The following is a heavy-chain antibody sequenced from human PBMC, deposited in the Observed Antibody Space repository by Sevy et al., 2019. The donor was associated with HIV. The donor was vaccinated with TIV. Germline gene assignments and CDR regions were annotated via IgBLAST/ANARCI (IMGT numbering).Heavy chain of an antibody. CDR2: LKSKGDGGTV. V-gene: IGHV3-49*04. Sequence: GGSLRLSCTTSGFTFGDYAMNWVRQAPGKGLEWVAFLKSKGDGGTVDHAASVKGRFTISRDDSNSIAYLQMNDLTTESAGVYYCTRWKGLQSIFDYWGQGALVTVSS. J-gene: IGHJ4*02. D-gene: IGHD1-1*01. CDR1: GFTFGDYA. CDR3: TRWKGLQSIFDY.